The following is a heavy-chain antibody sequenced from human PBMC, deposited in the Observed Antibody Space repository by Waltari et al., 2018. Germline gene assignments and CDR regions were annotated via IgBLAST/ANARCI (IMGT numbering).Heavy chain of an antibody. CDR2: MNPNSGNT. D-gene: IGHD1-26*01. CDR3: ARNSGSSKWGTFDY. J-gene: IGHJ4*02. Sequence: QVQLVQSGAEVKKPGASVKVSCQASGYTFTSSDINWVRQATGQGLEWMGWMNPNSGNTGYAQKFQGRVTITRNTSISTAYMELSSLRSEDTAVYYCARNSGSSKWGTFDYWGQGTLVTVSS. V-gene: IGHV1-8*03. CDR1: GYTFTSSD.